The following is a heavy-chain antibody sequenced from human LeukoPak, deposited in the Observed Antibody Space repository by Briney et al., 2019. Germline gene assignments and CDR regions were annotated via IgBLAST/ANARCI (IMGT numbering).Heavy chain of an antibody. CDR3: ARAIFRAHDY. CDR1: GFTVSSNY. Sequence: PGGSLILSCAASGFTVSSNYMSWVRQAPGKGLEWVSVIYTGGSTYYADSVKGRFTVSRDNSKNTLYLQMNSLRAEDTAVYYCARAIFRAHDYWGQGTLVTVSS. V-gene: IGHV3-53*01. J-gene: IGHJ4*02. CDR2: IYTGGST. D-gene: IGHD3-10*01.